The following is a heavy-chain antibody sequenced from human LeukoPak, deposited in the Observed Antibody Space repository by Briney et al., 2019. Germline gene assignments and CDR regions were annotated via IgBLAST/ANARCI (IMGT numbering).Heavy chain of an antibody. J-gene: IGHJ4*02. D-gene: IGHD4-17*01. CDR3: TRLALVTTSGAFSDY. Sequence: PGGSLRLSCAASGFTFGTYAMSWVRQAPGKGLEWVSSIVHIGTGTYYADSVKGRFTISRDNSKNTLFLQMNSLSAEDTAVYYCTRLALVTTSGAFSDYWGQGTLVTVSS. V-gene: IGHV3-23*01. CDR1: GFTFGTYA. CDR2: IVHIGTGT.